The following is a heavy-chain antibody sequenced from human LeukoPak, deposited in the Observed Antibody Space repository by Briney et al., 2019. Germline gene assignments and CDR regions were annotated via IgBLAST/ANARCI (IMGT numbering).Heavy chain of an antibody. J-gene: IGHJ5*02. CDR1: GYTFTGYY. Sequence: ASVKVSCKASGYTFTGYYMHWVRQAPGQGLEWVGRINPNSGGTNYAQKFQGRVTMTRDTSISTAYMELSRLRSDDTAVYYCARSGWAYYDFWSGYYNNWFDPWGQGTLVTVSS. V-gene: IGHV1-2*06. CDR3: ARSGWAYYDFWSGYYNNWFDP. D-gene: IGHD3-3*01. CDR2: INPNSGGT.